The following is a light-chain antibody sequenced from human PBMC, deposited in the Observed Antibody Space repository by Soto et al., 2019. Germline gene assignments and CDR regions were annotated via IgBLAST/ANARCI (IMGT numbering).Light chain of an antibody. CDR2: EVS. Sequence: QPALTQPPSASGSPGQSVTISCTGTSSDVGGYDYVSWYQQEPGKAPKVMIYEVSQRPSGVPDRYSGSKSGNTAFLTVSGLQADDEAVYYCSSYAGSSNWVFGGGTKLTVL. CDR3: SSYAGSSNWV. CDR1: SSDVGGYDY. V-gene: IGLV2-8*01. J-gene: IGLJ3*02.